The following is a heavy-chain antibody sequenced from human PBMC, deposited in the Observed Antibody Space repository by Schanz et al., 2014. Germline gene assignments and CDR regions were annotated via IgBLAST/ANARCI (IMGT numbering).Heavy chain of an antibody. V-gene: IGHV3-7*03. J-gene: IGHJ4*02. CDR1: GFTFSRYA. CDR2: INQDGSEK. Sequence: EVQLVESGGALVQPGGSLRLSCAASGFTFSRYAMHWVRQAPGKGLEWVANINQDGSEKYYVDSVKGRFTISRDNAKNSLYLQMNGLRAGDTAVYYCAKDGRLPYYGTGSDFDYWGQGTLVAVSS. D-gene: IGHD3-22*01. CDR3: AKDGRLPYYGTGSDFDY.